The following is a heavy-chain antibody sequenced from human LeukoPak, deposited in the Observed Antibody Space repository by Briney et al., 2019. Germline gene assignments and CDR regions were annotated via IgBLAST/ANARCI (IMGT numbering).Heavy chain of an antibody. CDR1: GGTFSSYA. CDR3: ATAVGYNGDY. Sequence: SVKVSGKASGGTFSSYAISWVRQAPGQGLEWMGGIIPIFGTANYAQKFQGRVTMTEDTSTDTAYMELSSLRSEDTAVYYCATAVGYNGDYWGQGTLVTVSS. D-gene: IGHD5-24*01. CDR2: IIPIFGTA. J-gene: IGHJ4*02. V-gene: IGHV1-69*06.